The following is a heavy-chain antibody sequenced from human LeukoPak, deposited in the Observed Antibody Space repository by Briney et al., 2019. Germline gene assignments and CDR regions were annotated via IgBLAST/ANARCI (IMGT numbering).Heavy chain of an antibody. D-gene: IGHD4-23*01. CDR1: GFTFSGYG. J-gene: IGHJ4*02. CDR2: ISYDGSNK. CDR3: ASDYGGNSEFEY. Sequence: GGSLRLSCAASGFTFSGYGMHWVRQAPGKGLEWVAVISYDGSNKYYADSVKGRFTISRDNSKNTLYLQMNSLRAEDTAVYYCASDYGGNSEFEYWGQGTLVTVSS. V-gene: IGHV3-30*03.